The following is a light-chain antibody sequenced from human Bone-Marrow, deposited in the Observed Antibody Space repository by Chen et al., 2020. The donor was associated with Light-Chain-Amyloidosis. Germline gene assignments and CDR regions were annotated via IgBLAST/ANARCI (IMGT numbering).Light chain of an antibody. Sequence: EIVLPQSPGTLSLSPGEGANLSCRASQTISSNYLTWYQQKFGQAPRLLIYGSSSRATGIPDRITGSGVGTDFTLTINRLVPEDFAMYYCQQYGTSALTYGGGTKVEFK. CDR3: QQYGTSALT. CDR2: GSS. V-gene: IGKV3-20*01. J-gene: IGKJ4*01. CDR1: QTISSNY.